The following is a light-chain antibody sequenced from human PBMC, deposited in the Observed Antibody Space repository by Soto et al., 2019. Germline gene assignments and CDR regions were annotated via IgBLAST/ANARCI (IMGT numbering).Light chain of an antibody. J-gene: IGKJ4*01. CDR3: QPYNNWPLT. CDR1: QSVSSY. Sequence: EIVLTQSPATLSLSPGERATLSCRASQSVSSYLAWYQQKPDQAPRLLIYGISTRATDIPARFSGSGSGTEFTLTISSLQSEDFAVYYCQPYNNWPLTFGGGTKV. CDR2: GIS. V-gene: IGKV3-15*01.